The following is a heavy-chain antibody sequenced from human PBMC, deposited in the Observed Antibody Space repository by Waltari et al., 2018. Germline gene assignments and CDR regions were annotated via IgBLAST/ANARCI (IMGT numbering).Heavy chain of an antibody. V-gene: IGHV4-39*01. CDR3: ARHDRYSYGSHFDY. CDR1: GGSIGSSSYY. J-gene: IGHJ4*02. CDR2: IYYSGST. Sequence: QLQLQESGPGLVKPSETLSLTCTVSGGSIGSSSYYWGWIRQPPGKGLEWIGSIYYSGSTYYNPSLKSRVTISVDTSKNQFSLKLSSVTAADTAVYYCARHDRYSYGSHFDYWGQGTLVTVSS. D-gene: IGHD5-18*01.